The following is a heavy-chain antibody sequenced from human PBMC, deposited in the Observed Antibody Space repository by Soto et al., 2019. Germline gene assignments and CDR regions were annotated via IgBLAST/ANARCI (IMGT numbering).Heavy chain of an antibody. Sequence: QVQLQESGPGLVKPSQTRSLTCTVSGDPISRGGYYWRWIRQHPGKGMEWMRYIYHSGSTYYNPSLKSRVTTSLDTSTNQSSLKRGSGTAADTAVYYCAMTLYCGGGSCYSLGGYFGYWGQGTLVTVSS. J-gene: IGHJ4*02. CDR3: AMTLYCGGGSCYSLGGYFGY. V-gene: IGHV4-31*03. D-gene: IGHD2-15*01. CDR1: GDPISRGGYY. CDR2: IYHSGST.